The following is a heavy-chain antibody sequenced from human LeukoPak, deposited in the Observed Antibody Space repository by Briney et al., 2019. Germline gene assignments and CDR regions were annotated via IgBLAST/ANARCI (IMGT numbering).Heavy chain of an antibody. Sequence: GGSLRLSCAASGFIFSNYWMSWVRQVPGKGLEWVANIEQDGSEKYFVDSVRGRFTISRDNSKNSLFLQMSSLRAEDTAIYYCARVTIALRHITALDSWGQGTLVTVSS. D-gene: IGHD3-9*01. CDR1: GFIFSNYW. J-gene: IGHJ4*02. CDR3: ARVTIALRHITALDS. V-gene: IGHV3-7*03. CDR2: IEQDGSEK.